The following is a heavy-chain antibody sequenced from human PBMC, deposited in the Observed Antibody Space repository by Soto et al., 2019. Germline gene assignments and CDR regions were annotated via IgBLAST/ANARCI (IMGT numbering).Heavy chain of an antibody. CDR3: ARGSDGYYDSSRYNPLPSGFDY. J-gene: IGHJ4*02. D-gene: IGHD3-22*01. V-gene: IGHV4-59*01. CDR1: GGSISSYY. CDR2: IYYSGST. Sequence: PSETLSLTCTVSGGSISSYYWSWIRQPPGKGLEWIGYIYYSGSTNYNPSLKSRVTISVDTSKNQFSLKLSSVTAADTAVYYCARGSDGYYDSSRYNPLPSGFDYWGQGTLVTVSS.